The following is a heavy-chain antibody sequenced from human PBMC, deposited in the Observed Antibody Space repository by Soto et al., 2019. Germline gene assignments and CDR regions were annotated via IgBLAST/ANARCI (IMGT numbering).Heavy chain of an antibody. D-gene: IGHD3-10*01. CDR3: ARDLAPQAFTYYYGSGGNWFDP. V-gene: IGHV3-30-3*01. Sequence: QVQLVESAGGVVQPGRSLRLSCAASGFTFRSYAMHWVRQALGKGLEWVPAVSYAGSNEYYADSVQGRFTFSRDISETTMYLQMNRLRAEDTAVYYCARDLAPQAFTYYYGSGGNWFDPWGQGTLVPVFS. CDR2: VSYAGSNE. J-gene: IGHJ5*01. CDR1: GFTFRSYA.